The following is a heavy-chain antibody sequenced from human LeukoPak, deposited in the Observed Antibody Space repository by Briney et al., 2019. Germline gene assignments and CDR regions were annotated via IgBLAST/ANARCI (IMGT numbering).Heavy chain of an antibody. V-gene: IGHV3-23*01. D-gene: IGHD3-9*01. CDR2: ITGGGDTT. CDR1: GFTFSSYG. Sequence: GGTLRPSCAASGFTFSSYGMTWVRQAPGKGLEWVSAITGGGDTTYYADSVKGRFTISRDNSKNTLYLQMNNLRAEDTAIYYCAKAANYDILTGYYLDYWGQGTLVTVSS. J-gene: IGHJ4*02. CDR3: AKAANYDILTGYYLDY.